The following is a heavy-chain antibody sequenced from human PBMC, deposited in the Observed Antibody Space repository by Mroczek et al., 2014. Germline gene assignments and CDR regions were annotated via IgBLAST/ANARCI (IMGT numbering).Heavy chain of an antibody. CDR2: IIPIFGTA. J-gene: IGHJ6*03. Sequence: QVQLQQSGAEVKKPGSSVKVSCKASGGTFSSYAISWVRQAPGQGLEWMGGIIPIFGTANYAQKFQGRVTITADESTSTAYMELSSLRSEDTAVYYCARGVVVPAAEPNQYYYYMDVWGKGTTVTVSS. D-gene: IGHD2-2*01. CDR3: ARGVVVPAAEPNQYYYYMDV. V-gene: IGHV1-69*01. CDR1: GGTFSSYA.